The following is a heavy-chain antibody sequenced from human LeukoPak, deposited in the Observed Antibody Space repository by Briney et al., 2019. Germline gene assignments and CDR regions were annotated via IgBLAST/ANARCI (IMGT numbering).Heavy chain of an antibody. CDR3: ARVRVCSGGSCYSGYYYYGMDV. D-gene: IGHD2-15*01. CDR1: GFTFSSYA. Sequence: GGSLRLSSAASGFTFSSYAMHWVRQAPGKGLGWVAAISYDGSNKSYADSVKGRLTISRDDSKNTLDLQMNSLRAEDTAVYYCARVRVCSGGSCYSGYYYYGMDVWGQGTTVTVSS. J-gene: IGHJ6*02. CDR2: ISYDGSNK. V-gene: IGHV3-30-3*01.